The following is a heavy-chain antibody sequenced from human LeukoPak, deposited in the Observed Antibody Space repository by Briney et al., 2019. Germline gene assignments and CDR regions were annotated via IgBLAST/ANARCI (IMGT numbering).Heavy chain of an antibody. CDR3: ARLVSVGTRYFDF. V-gene: IGHV4-59*08. J-gene: IGHJ4*02. CDR2: IDFKGSA. D-gene: IGHD1-7*01. CDR1: GGSIRSYY. Sequence: SETLSLTCTISGGSIRSYYWSWIRQSPTKGLEWIGFIDFKGSAHYNPSLNSRVAFSVDTSKNQFSLSLRSVTAADTAVYFCARLVSVGTRYFDFWGQGILVTVSS.